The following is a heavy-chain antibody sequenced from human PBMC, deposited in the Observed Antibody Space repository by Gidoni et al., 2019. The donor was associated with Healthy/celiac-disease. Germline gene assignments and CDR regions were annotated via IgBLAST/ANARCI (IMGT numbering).Heavy chain of an antibody. D-gene: IGHD2-15*01. CDR3: ARNGDPYCSGGSCYYYYGMDV. J-gene: IGHJ6*02. Sequence: QVQLVQSGAEVKKPGASVKVSCKASGYTFTSYAIHLVRQAPGQRLEWMGWINAGNGNKKYSQKFQGRVTITRDTSASTAYMELSSLRSEDTAVYYCARNGDPYCSGGSCYYYYGMDVWGQGTKVTVSS. CDR2: INAGNGNK. CDR1: GYTFTSYA. V-gene: IGHV1-3*01.